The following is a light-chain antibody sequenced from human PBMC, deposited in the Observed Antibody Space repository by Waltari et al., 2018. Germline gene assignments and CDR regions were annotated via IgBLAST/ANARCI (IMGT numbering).Light chain of an antibody. CDR2: HAS. CDR3: QQSSEWPLT. V-gene: IGKV3-15*01. J-gene: IGKJ4*01. CDR1: QSVAVN. Sequence: EIVMTQSPATLSVSPGERATLSCRASQSVAVNLAWYQQKPGQAPRLLIYHASTRATGLPARFSGSGSGTEFTLSISSLQSEDFAVYYCQQSSEWPLTFGGGTKVGIK.